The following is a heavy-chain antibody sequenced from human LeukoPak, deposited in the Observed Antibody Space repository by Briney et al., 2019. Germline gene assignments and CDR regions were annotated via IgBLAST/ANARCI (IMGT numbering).Heavy chain of an antibody. V-gene: IGHV1-69*04. J-gene: IGHJ4*02. CDR1: GGTFSSYA. CDR3: ARGGSYSPASDY. CDR2: IIPILGIA. D-gene: IGHD1-26*01. Sequence: ASVKVSCKASGGTFSSYAISWVRQAPGQGLEWMGRIIPILGIANYAQKFQGRVTITADKSTSTAYMELSSLRSEDTAVYYCARGGSYSPASDYWGQGTLVTVSS.